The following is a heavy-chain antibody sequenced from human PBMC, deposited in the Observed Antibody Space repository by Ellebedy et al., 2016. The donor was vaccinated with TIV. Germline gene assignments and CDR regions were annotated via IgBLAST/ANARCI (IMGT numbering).Heavy chain of an antibody. CDR2: ISSSGNTI. J-gene: IGHJ4*02. CDR3: ARSNWFAELSRYYFDY. CDR1: GFTFSDYY. D-gene: IGHD3-10*01. Sequence: GESLKISCAASGFTFSDYYMSWIRQAPGKGLEWVSDISSSGNTIYYADSVKGRFTISRDNAKNSLYLQMNSLRAEDTAVYYCARSNWFAELSRYYFDYWGQGTLVTVSS. V-gene: IGHV3-11*01.